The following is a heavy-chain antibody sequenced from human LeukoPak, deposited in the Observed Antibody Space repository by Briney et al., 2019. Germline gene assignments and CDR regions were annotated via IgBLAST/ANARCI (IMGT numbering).Heavy chain of an antibody. Sequence: RGSLRLSCAASGFTVSNNYMSWVRRAAGKGLEWVALIYSAGGTYYADSVKGRFTISRDNSKNTLHLQMNSLRAEDTAVYYCVRNAGELGAWGQGTLVTVSS. CDR1: GFTVSNNY. CDR3: VRNAGELGA. CDR2: IYSAGGT. V-gene: IGHV3-53*01. J-gene: IGHJ5*02. D-gene: IGHD2-21*01.